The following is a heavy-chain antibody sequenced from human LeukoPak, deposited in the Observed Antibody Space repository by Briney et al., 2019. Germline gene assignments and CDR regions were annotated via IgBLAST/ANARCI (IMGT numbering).Heavy chain of an antibody. CDR3: AKDFAPPTPWDYYDSSGYRFDY. V-gene: IGHV3-23*01. Sequence: PGGSLRLSCAAPGFTFSSYAMSWVRQAPGKGLEWVSAISGSGGSTYYADSVKGRFTISRDNSKNTLYLQMNSLRAEDTAVYYCAKDFAPPTPWDYYDSSGYRFDYWGQGTLVTVSS. CDR2: ISGSGGST. D-gene: IGHD3-22*01. CDR1: GFTFSSYA. J-gene: IGHJ4*02.